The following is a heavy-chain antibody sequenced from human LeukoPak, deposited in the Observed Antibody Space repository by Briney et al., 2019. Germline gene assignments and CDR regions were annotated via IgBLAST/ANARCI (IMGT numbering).Heavy chain of an antibody. V-gene: IGHV4-59*01. J-gene: IGHJ4*02. CDR3: ARWGSVGNDY. CDR1: GGSISSYY. Sequence: SETLALTCTVSGGSISSYYWSWIRQPPGKGLEWIGYIYYSGSTNYNPSLKSRVTISVDTSKNQFSLKLSSVTAADTAVYYCARWGSVGNDYWGQGTLVTVSS. D-gene: IGHD1-26*01. CDR2: IYYSGST.